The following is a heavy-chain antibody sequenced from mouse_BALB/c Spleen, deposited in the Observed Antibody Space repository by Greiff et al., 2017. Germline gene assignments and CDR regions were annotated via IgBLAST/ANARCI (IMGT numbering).Heavy chain of an antibody. D-gene: IGHD3-1*01. CDR1: GFSLTSYG. CDR2: IWAGGST. Sequence: VQLKESGPGLVAPSQSLSITCTVSGFSLTSYGVHWVRQPPGKGLEWLGVIWAGGSTNYNSALMSRLSISKDNSKSQVFLKMNSLQTDDTAMYYCARDRSGYLAWFAYWGQGTLVTVSA. J-gene: IGHJ3*01. V-gene: IGHV2-9*02. CDR3: ARDRSGYLAWFAY.